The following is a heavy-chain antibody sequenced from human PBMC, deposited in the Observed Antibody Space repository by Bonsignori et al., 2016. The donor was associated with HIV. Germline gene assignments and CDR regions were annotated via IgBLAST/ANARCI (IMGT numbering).Heavy chain of an antibody. CDR1: GGSFSGYY. V-gene: IGHV4-34*01. Sequence: QVQLHQWGAGLLKPSETLSLTCAVYGGSFSGYYWSWIRQSPGEGAWSGVGEINHSGSTNYNPSLKSRATISIDTAKKQFSLKLSSVTAADTAVYFCARLGAKIFGVVTARHNFHYWGQGTPVTVSS. CDR2: INHSGST. D-gene: IGHD3-3*01. J-gene: IGHJ4*02. CDR3: ARLGAKIFGVVTARHNFHY.